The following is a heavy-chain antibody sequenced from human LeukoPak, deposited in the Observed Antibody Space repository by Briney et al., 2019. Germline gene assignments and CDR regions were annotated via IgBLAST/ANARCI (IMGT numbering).Heavy chain of an antibody. CDR3: ARAKRETSTRPWTSGMDV. CDR2: LGSAGDK. J-gene: IGHJ6*02. V-gene: IGHV3-13*01. D-gene: IGHD3/OR15-3a*01. CDR1: GFTLSDYD. Sequence: GGSLRLSCAASGFTLSDYDIHWVRQPIGKGLDWVSGLGSAGDKYHAGSERGRFTISREDAENSVYLQMNGLRPEDTAIYYCARAKRETSTRPWTSGMDVWGQGARVTVSS.